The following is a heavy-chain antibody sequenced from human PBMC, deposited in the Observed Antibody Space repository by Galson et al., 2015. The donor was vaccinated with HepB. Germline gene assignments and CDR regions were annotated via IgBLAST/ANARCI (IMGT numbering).Heavy chain of an antibody. CDR2: INAGNGNT. CDR3: ARPQGLVRGPFPGSDPFNI. Sequence: SCKASGYTFTSYAMHWVRQAPGQRLEWMGWINAGNGNTKYSQKFQGRVTISRDTSASTAYMELRSLRSEDTAVYYCARPQGLVRGPFPGSDPFNIWGQETMVTVSS. CDR1: GYTFTSYA. D-gene: IGHD3-10*01. V-gene: IGHV1-3*01. J-gene: IGHJ3*02.